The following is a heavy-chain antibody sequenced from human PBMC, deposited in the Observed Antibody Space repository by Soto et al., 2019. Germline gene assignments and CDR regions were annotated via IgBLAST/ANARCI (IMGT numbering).Heavy chain of an antibody. CDR2: TNPHSGGT. CDR3: ARDRSTIFGVVITAGYYGMDV. J-gene: IGHJ6*02. Sequence: ASVKVSCKASDDTFTDYYIHWVRQAPGQGLEWLGWTNPHSGGTKYVQEFQGRVTMTRDTSINTAYMELSRLTSDDTAVYFCARDRSTIFGVVITAGYYGMDVWGQGTAVTVSS. D-gene: IGHD3-3*01. V-gene: IGHV1-2*02. CDR1: DDTFTDYY.